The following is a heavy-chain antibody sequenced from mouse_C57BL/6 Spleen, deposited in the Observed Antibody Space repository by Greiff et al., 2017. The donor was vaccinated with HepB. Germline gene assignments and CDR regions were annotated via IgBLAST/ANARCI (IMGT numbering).Heavy chain of an antibody. J-gene: IGHJ4*01. V-gene: IGHV5-17*01. CDR3: STGSSYPYAMDY. D-gene: IGHD1-1*01. CDR1: GFTFSDYG. CDR2: ISSGSSTI. Sequence: EVQLVESGGGLVKPGGSLKLSCAASGFTFSDYGMHWVRQAPEKGLEWVAYISSGSSTIYYADTVQGRFTLSRDNAKNTLFLQMTSLRSEDTAMYYWSTGSSYPYAMDYWGQGTSVTVSS.